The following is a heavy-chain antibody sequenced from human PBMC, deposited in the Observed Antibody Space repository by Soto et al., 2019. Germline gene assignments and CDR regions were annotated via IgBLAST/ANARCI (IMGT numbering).Heavy chain of an antibody. V-gene: IGHV1-69*02. CDR3: ARVPRPGYSSSPLDY. CDR1: GGTFSSYT. CDR2: IIPILGIA. J-gene: IGHJ4*02. D-gene: IGHD6-13*01. Sequence: ASVKVSCKASGGTFSSYTISWVRQAPGQGLEWMGRIIPILGIANYAQKFQGRATITADKSTSTAYMELSSLRSEDTAVYYCARVPRPGYSSSPLDYWGQGTLVTVSS.